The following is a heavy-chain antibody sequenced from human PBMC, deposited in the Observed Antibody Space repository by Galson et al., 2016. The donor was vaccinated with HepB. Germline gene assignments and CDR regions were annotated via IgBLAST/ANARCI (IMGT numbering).Heavy chain of an antibody. V-gene: IGHV3-23*01. CDR2: IRADGRNT. J-gene: IGHJ4*02. CDR3: AKDNYGDHAFAY. CDR1: GFTFSSYV. Sequence: SLRLSCAASGFTFSSYVLSWVRQPPGKGLEWVSAIRADGRNTYYADSVKGRFTISRDNSKNTVYLQMNSLRAEDTAVYYCAKDNYGDHAFAYWGQGTLVTVPS. D-gene: IGHD4-17*01.